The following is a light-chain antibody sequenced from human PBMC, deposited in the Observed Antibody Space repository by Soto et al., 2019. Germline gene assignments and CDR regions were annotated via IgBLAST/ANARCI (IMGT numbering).Light chain of an antibody. CDR1: QSVSSSY. CDR2: GAS. CDR3: QQYRSSPRFT. J-gene: IGKJ3*01. Sequence: EIVLTQSPGTLSLSPGERATLSCRASQSVSSSYLAWYQQKPGQAPRLLIYGASSRATGIPDRFSGSGSGTDFPLTISRLEPEDFAVYYCQQYRSSPRFTFGPGTKVDIK. V-gene: IGKV3-20*01.